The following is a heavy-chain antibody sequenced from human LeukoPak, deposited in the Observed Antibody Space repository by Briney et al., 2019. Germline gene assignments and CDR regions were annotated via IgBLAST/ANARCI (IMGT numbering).Heavy chain of an antibody. D-gene: IGHD6-19*01. CDR2: ISGDGGST. J-gene: IGHJ4*02. CDR3: AKAESSYSSGWYSAFDY. V-gene: IGHV3-43*02. Sequence: GGSLRLSCAASGFTFDDYAMHWVRQAPGKGLEWVSLISGDGGSTYYADSVKGRFTISRDNSKNSLYLQMNSLRTEDTALYYCAKAESSYSSGWYSAFDYWGQGTLVTVSS. CDR1: GFTFDDYA.